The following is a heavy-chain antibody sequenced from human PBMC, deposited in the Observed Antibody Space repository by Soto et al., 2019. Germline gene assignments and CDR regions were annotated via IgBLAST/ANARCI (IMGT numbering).Heavy chain of an antibody. CDR1: GGSISSGDYY. D-gene: IGHD1-1*01. V-gene: IGHV4-30-4*01. CDR2: IYYSGST. Sequence: SETLSLTCTVSGGSISSGDYYWSWIRQPPGKGLEWIGYIYYSGSTYYNPSLKSRVTISVDTSKNQFSLKLSSVTAADTAVYYCARVRGQPGTRTMDYWGQGTLVTVSS. CDR3: ARVRGQPGTRTMDY. J-gene: IGHJ4*02.